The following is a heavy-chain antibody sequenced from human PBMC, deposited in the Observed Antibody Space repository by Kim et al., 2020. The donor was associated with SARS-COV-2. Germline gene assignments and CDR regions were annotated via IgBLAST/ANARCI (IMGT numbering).Heavy chain of an antibody. CDR3: AHKWGTACTGIGDY. Sequence: GGSLRLSCAASGFTFSSYAMNWVRQAPGKGLEWVSSISGSGSSTYYADSVKGRFTISRDNSKNTLYLQMNSLRAEDTAVYYCAHKWGTACTGIGDYWGQGTMVTVSS. D-gene: IGHD2-8*02. CDR1: GFTFSSYA. J-gene: IGHJ4*02. V-gene: IGHV3-23*01. CDR2: ISGSGSST.